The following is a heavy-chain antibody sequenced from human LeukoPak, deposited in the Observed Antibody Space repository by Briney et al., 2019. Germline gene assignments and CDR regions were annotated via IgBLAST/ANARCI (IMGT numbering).Heavy chain of an antibody. D-gene: IGHD2-15*01. CDR2: VFYSGST. V-gene: IGHV4-39*01. CDR1: GGSISSRSYH. CDR3: ARLWSTDCSGGSCPHQPNY. Sequence: PSETLSLTCTVSGGSISSRSYHWGWIRQPPGKGLEWIGSVFYSGSTYYNPSLKSRVTISVDTSKNQFSLKLRSVIAADTVVYYCARLWSTDCSGGSCPHQPNYWGQGTLVTVSS. J-gene: IGHJ4*02.